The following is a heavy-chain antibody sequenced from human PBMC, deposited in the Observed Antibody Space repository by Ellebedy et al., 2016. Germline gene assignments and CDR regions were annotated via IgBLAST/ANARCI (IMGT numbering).Heavy chain of an antibody. V-gene: IGHV4-39*02. CDR3: AREGGIAAEFPDY. J-gene: IGHJ4*02. CDR2: IYYSGST. Sequence: SETLSLTCTVSGGSISSSSYYWGWIRQPPGTGLEWIGSIYYSGSTYYNPSLKSRVTISVDTSKNQFSLKLSSVTAADTAVYYCAREGGIAAEFPDYWGQGTLVTVSS. D-gene: IGHD6-13*01. CDR1: GGSISSSSYY.